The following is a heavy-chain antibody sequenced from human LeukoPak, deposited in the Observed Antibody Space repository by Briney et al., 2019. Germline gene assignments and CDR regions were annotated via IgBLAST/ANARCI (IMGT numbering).Heavy chain of an antibody. CDR1: GFTFSSHG. CDR2: IWYDGSNK. V-gene: IGHV3-33*01. CDR3: ARVFQEPRGGIAVAGYFDY. Sequence: GRSLRLSCAASGFTFSSHGMHWVRQAPGKGLEWVAVIWYDGSNKYYADSVKGRFTISRDNSKNTLYLQMNSLRAEDTAVYYCARVFQEPRGGIAVAGYFDYWGQGTLVTVSS. J-gene: IGHJ4*02. D-gene: IGHD6-19*01.